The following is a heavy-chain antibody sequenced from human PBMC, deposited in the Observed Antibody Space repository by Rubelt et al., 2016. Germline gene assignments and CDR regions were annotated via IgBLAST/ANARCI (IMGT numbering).Heavy chain of an antibody. D-gene: IGHD6-6*01. V-gene: IGHV1-24*01. CDR3: ARVGALAARKIYYFDY. CDR1: GYTLTELS. Sequence: QVQLVQSGAEVKKPGASVKVSCKVSGYTLTELSMHWVRQAPGKGLEWMGGFDPEDGETIYAQKFQGSATMTEDTSTDTAYMGLSSLRSEDTAVYYCARVGALAARKIYYFDYWGQGTLVTVSS. CDR2: FDPEDGET. J-gene: IGHJ4*02.